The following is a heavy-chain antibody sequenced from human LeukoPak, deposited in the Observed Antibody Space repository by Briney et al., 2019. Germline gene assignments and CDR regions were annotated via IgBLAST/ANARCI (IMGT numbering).Heavy chain of an antibody. J-gene: IGHJ4*02. D-gene: IGHD3-22*01. CDR1: GGSISSSSYY. Sequence: SETLSLTCTVSGGSISSSSYYWGWIRQPPGKGLEWIGSIYYSGSTYYNPSLKSRVTISVDTSKNQFSLKLSSVTAADTAVYYCASRFYYDSGGTNDYWGQGTLVTVSS. CDR3: ASRFYYDSGGTNDY. CDR2: IYYSGST. V-gene: IGHV4-39*07.